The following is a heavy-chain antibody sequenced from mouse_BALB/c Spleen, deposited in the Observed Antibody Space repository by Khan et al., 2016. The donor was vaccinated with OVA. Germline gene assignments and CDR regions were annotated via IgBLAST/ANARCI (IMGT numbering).Heavy chain of an antibody. J-gene: IGHJ4*01. CDR1: GYTFTNYG. CDR2: INTYTGEP. V-gene: IGHV9-3-1*01. D-gene: IGHD2-10*01. Sequence: QIQLVQSGPELKKPGETVKFSCKASGYTFTNYGMNWVKQSPGTGLKWMGWINTYTGEPTYDDDFKGRFAFSLETSSTTAYLQINNLKNEDTATYYCARTPYFSYTVDYWGQGTSVTVSS. CDR3: ARTPYFSYTVDY.